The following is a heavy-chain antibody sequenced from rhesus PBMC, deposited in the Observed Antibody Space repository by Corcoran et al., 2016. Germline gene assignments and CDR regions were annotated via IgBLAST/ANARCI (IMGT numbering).Heavy chain of an antibody. D-gene: IGHD6-43*01. Sequence: QVQLQESGPGVVKPSETLSLTCAVSGGSISGYYLWSWIRQPPGKGLEWIGYFYGSSPSTNYNPSLKSRVTISKDTSKNQCSLKRSSVTAADTAVYYCARDKAAARNFDYWGQGVLVTVSS. CDR3: ARDKAAARNFDY. CDR2: FYGSSPST. J-gene: IGHJ4*01. CDR1: GGSISGYYL. V-gene: IGHV4S10*01.